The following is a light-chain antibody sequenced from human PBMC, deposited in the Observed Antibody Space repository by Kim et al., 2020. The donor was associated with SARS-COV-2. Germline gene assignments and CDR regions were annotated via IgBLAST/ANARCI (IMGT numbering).Light chain of an antibody. CDR2: WAS. J-gene: IGKJ4*01. CDR1: QSLLHGNGYTY. Sequence: DIVLTQSPLSLPVTPGEPASISCRSSQSLLHGNGYTYLDWYLQRPGQPPQLLIYWASNRASGVPDRFSGSGSDTDFTLKISRVEAGDVGGYYWMQGRQTRALTFGGGTKVDIK. CDR3: MQGRQTRALT. V-gene: IGKV2-28*01.